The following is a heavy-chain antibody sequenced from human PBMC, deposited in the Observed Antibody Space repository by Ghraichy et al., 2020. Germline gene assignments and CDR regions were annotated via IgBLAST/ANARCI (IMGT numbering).Heavy chain of an antibody. V-gene: IGHV2-70*01. CDR3: ARISQITVTTFDTFDI. Sequence: SGPTLVKPTQTLTLTCTFSGFSLSTSKMCVSWIRQPPGKALEWLALIDWEDDKYYSTSLKTRLTISKDTSKNQVVLTMTNMDPVDTATYYCARISQITVTTFDTFDIWGQGTLVTVSS. D-gene: IGHD4-11*01. J-gene: IGHJ3*02. CDR2: IDWEDDK. CDR1: GFSLSTSKMC.